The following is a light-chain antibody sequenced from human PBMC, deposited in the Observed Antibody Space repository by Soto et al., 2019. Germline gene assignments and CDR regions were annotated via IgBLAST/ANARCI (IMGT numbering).Light chain of an antibody. CDR1: QGINRW. V-gene: IGKV1D-12*01. CDR2: DAS. Sequence: DIQMTQSPSSVSASVGDRVTITCRASQGINRWLAWYQQKLGKAPKLLIFDASSLQSGVPSRFSGSGSGTDFTLTISSLQLEDFATYYCQQANSFPLTFGGGTKVDIK. J-gene: IGKJ4*01. CDR3: QQANSFPLT.